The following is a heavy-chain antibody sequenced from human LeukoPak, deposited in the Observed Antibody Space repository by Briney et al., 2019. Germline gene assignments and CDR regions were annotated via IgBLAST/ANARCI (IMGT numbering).Heavy chain of an antibody. J-gene: IGHJ4*02. CDR3: AKDKGSGTYPPY. D-gene: IGHD1-26*01. Sequence: GGSLRLSCAASGFTFSSYAMSWLRQTPQKGLEWVSGISGSGGSTYYADSVKGRFTISRDNSKNSLYLQMNSLRAEDTAVYYCAKDKGSGTYPPYWGQGTLVTVSS. CDR2: ISGSGGST. V-gene: IGHV3-23*01. CDR1: GFTFSSYA.